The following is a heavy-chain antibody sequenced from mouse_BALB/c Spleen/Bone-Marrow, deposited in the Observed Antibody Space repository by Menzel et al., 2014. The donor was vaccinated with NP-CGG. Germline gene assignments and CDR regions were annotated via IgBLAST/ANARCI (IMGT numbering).Heavy chain of an antibody. V-gene: IGHV1S132*01. CDR2: IFPGTGTT. CDR1: GYTFTSYW. Sequence: QVQLQQSGAELVKPGASVKLSCKTSGYTFTSYWIQWVKQRPGQGLGWIGEIFPGTGTTYYNEKFKGKATLTIDTSSSTAYMQLSSLTVEDSAVYFCASRDSSGYVPDYWGQGTTLTVSS. D-gene: IGHD3-2*01. CDR3: ASRDSSGYVPDY. J-gene: IGHJ2*01.